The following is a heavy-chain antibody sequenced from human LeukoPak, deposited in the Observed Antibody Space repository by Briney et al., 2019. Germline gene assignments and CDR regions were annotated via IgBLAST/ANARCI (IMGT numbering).Heavy chain of an antibody. Sequence: GGSLRLSCAASGFTFSSYSMNWVRQAPGKGLEWVSSISSSSGYIYYADSVKGRFTISRDNAKNSLYLQMNSLRAEDTAVYYCARFVDSSGYYSRYFDYWGQGTLVTVSS. D-gene: IGHD3-22*01. CDR1: GFTFSSYS. J-gene: IGHJ4*02. CDR3: ARFVDSSGYYSRYFDY. V-gene: IGHV3-21*01. CDR2: ISSSSGYI.